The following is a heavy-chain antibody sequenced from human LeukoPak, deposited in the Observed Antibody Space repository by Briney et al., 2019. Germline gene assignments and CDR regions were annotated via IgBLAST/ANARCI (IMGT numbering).Heavy chain of an antibody. Sequence: GGSLRLSCAASGFTFSSYAMSWVRQAPGKGLEWVSSISGSGTSTYYADSVKGRFTISRDEPKNTLYLQMNSLRAEDTALYSCAKDYGGSCDAFDIWGQGTMVIVSS. V-gene: IGHV3-23*01. CDR3: AKDYGGSCDAFDI. CDR2: ISGSGTST. CDR1: GFTFSSYA. J-gene: IGHJ3*02. D-gene: IGHD2-15*01.